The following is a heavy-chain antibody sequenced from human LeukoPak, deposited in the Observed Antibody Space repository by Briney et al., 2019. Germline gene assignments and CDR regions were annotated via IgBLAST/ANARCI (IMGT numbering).Heavy chain of an antibody. V-gene: IGHV1-2*02. CDR3: ARDPGSSYSSSWYGYYYMDV. Sequence: ASVKVSCKASGYTFTGYYLHWVRQAPGQGLEWMGCVNPNSGDTNYAQKFQGSVTMTRDTSISTVYMELSRLRSDDTAVYYCARDPGSSYSSSWYGYYYMDVWGKGTTVTISS. D-gene: IGHD6-13*01. CDR1: GYTFTGYY. J-gene: IGHJ6*03. CDR2: VNPNSGDT.